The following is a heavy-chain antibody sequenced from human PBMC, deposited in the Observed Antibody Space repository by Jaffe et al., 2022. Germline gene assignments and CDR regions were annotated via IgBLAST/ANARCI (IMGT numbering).Heavy chain of an antibody. D-gene: IGHD6-13*01. CDR3: ASEIIAAAGRAYDY. CDR2: IYYSGST. CDR1: GGSISSSSYY. J-gene: IGHJ4*02. V-gene: IGHV4-39*01. Sequence: QLQLQESGPGLVKPSETLSLTCTVSGGSISSSSYYWGWIRQPPGKGLEWIGSIYYSGSTYYNPSLKSRVTISVDTSKNQFSLKLSSVTAADTAVYYCASEIIAAAGRAYDYWGQGTLVTVSS.